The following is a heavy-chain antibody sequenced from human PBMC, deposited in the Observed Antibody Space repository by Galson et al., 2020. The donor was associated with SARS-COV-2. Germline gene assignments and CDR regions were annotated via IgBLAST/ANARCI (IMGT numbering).Heavy chain of an antibody. V-gene: IGHV3-7*01. CDR2: IKGDETGI. CDR1: EFTFSRDSW. Sequence: GGSLRLSCAASEFTFSRDSWMMWVRQAPGKGPEWVAHIKGDETGIHYMDSVEGRFTISTDNTKKSLFLQMNNLRVEDTAVYYCATGIGWHFNLWGRGTLVTVSS. CDR3: ATGIGWHFNL. D-gene: IGHD2-15*01. J-gene: IGHJ2*01.